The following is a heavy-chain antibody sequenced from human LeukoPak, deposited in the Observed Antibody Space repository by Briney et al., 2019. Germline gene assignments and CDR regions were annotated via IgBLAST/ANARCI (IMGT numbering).Heavy chain of an antibody. V-gene: IGHV3-7*01. Sequence: GGSLRLSCAASGFTFSLYWMSWVRQAPGKGLEWVANIKQDGSEKYYVDSVKGRFTISRDNAKNSLYLQMNSLRAEDTAVYYCASSTSGYFDYWGQGTLVTVSS. CDR3: ASSTSGYFDY. CDR1: GFTFSLYW. D-gene: IGHD2-2*01. CDR2: IKQDGSEK. J-gene: IGHJ4*02.